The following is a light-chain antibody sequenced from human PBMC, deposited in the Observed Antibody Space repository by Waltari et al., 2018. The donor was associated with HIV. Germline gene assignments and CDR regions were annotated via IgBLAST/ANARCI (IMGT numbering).Light chain of an antibody. CDR2: EVF. CDR3: ASYAGRNTLV. CDR1: ASDVGAYNY. Sequence: QSALTQPPSASASPGQSVTISCPGKASDVGAYNYVSWYQQHPGKPPKLIIYEVFKRPSGVPDRFSGSKSGNTASLTVSGLQAEDEANYYCASYAGRNTLVFGGGTKLTVL. V-gene: IGLV2-8*01. J-gene: IGLJ2*01.